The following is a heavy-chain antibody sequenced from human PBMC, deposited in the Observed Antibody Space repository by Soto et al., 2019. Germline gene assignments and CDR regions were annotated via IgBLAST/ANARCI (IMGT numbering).Heavy chain of an antibody. J-gene: IGHJ6*02. D-gene: IGHD4-4*01. CDR1: GGSFSGYY. CDR2: INHSGST. CDR3: ARGKRVRAYYYYGMDV. V-gene: IGHV4-34*01. Sequence: LSLTCAVYGGSFSGYYWSWIRQPPGKGLEWIGEINHSGSTNYNPSLKSRVTISVDTSKNQFSLKLSSVTAADTAVYYCARGKRVRAYYYYGMDVWGQGTTVTVSS.